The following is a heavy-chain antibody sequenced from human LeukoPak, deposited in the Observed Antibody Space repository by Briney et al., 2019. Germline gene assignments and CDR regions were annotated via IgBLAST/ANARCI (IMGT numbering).Heavy chain of an antibody. Sequence: GGSLRLSCAGSGFTFSSYSMTWVRQAPGKGLEWVSVISGNGGTTYYADSVKGRFTISRDNSKNTLYLQMNSLRVEDTAVYYCAKGRTGYMPAAWSQGTLVTVSS. J-gene: IGHJ4*02. CDR3: AKGRTGYMPAA. CDR1: GFTFSSYS. V-gene: IGHV3-23*01. D-gene: IGHD6-13*01. CDR2: ISGNGGTT.